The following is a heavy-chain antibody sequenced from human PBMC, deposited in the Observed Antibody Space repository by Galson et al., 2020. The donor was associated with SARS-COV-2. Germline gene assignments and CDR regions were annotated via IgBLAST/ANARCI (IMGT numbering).Heavy chain of an antibody. V-gene: IGHV2-70*01. J-gene: IGHJ6*02. D-gene: IGHD3-3*01. Sequence: SGPTLVKPTQTLTLTCTFSGFSLSTSGMCVSWIRQPPGKALEWLALIDWDDDKYYSTSLKTRLTISKDTSKNQVVLTMTNMDPVDTVTYYCARIRLEWLLSGYYYYYGMDVWGQGTTVTVSS. CDR2: IDWDDDK. CDR1: GFSLSTSGMC. CDR3: ARIRLEWLLSGYYYYYGMDV.